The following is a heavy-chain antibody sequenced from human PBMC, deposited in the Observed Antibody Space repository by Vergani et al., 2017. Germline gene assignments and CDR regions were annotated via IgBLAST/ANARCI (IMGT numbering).Heavy chain of an antibody. CDR1: GASISSGSFY. D-gene: IGHD3-10*01. Sequence: QVQLQESGPGLVKPSQTLSLTCIVSGASISSGSFYWSWIRQPAGKGLEWIGRIHSSGTSNYNPSLKSRVTLSVDTSKNQLSLRMTSVTAADTAVYYCARDSWTSELRGVYWFDTWGQGTLVSVSS. CDR3: ARDSWTSELRGVYWFDT. V-gene: IGHV4-61*02. CDR2: IHSSGTS. J-gene: IGHJ5*02.